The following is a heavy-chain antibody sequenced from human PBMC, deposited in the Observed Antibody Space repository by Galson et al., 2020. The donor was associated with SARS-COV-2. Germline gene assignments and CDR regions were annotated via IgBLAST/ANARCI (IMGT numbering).Heavy chain of an antibody. CDR3: AREGRGNWMEDYCGMDV. V-gene: IGHV3-48*02. CDR2: ISSSSSTI. Sequence: GGSLRLSCAASEFTFSSYSMNWVRQAPGKGLEWVSYISSSSSTIYYADSVKGRFTISRDNAKNSLYLQMNSLRDEDTAGYYCAREGRGNWMEDYCGMDVWGQGTTVTVSS. D-gene: IGHD1-1*01. CDR1: EFTFSSYS. J-gene: IGHJ6*02.